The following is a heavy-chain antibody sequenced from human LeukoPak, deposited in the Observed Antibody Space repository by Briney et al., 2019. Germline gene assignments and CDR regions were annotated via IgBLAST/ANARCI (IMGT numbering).Heavy chain of an antibody. CDR1: GGSLRGQH. V-gene: IGHV4-59*11. CDR2: IFSSGNT. CDR3: ARDGGARSFTNGLNWFDP. Sequence: SQTLSLTCLVSGGSLRGQHWNWIRQPPGKGLEWIGYIFSSGNTNSNPSLRSRLTLSLDASKNQFSLKLKPVTAADTAVYYCARDGGARSFTNGLNWFDPWGQGILVTVSS. J-gene: IGHJ5*02. D-gene: IGHD2-8*01.